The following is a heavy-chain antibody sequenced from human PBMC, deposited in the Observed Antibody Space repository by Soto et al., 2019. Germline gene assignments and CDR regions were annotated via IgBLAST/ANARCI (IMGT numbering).Heavy chain of an antibody. CDR3: AASRAYDFWKNYYMDV. Sequence: EVQLVESGGGLVQPGGSLRLSCAASGFTFSSYSMNWVRQAPGKGLEWVSYISSSSSTIYYADSVKGRFTISRDNAKNSLYLQMNSLRAEDTAVYYCAASRAYDFWKNYYMDVWGKGTTVTVSS. J-gene: IGHJ6*03. V-gene: IGHV3-48*01. CDR1: GFTFSSYS. CDR2: ISSSSSTI. D-gene: IGHD3-3*01.